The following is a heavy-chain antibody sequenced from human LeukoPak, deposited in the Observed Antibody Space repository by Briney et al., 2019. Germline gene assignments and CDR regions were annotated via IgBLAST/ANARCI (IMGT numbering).Heavy chain of an antibody. J-gene: IGHJ4*02. CDR3: ARAPHPRCSSSGCYLDY. Sequence: GRSLRLSCSTSGFTFGDYAMSWVRQAPGKGLEWVGFIQAKAYGGATKYAASVNGRFSISRDDSQSIANLQMNDLKTEDTAVYYCARAPHPRCSSSGCYLDYWGQGTLVTVSS. CDR2: IQAKAYGGAT. D-gene: IGHD2-2*01. V-gene: IGHV3-49*04. CDR1: GFTFGDYA.